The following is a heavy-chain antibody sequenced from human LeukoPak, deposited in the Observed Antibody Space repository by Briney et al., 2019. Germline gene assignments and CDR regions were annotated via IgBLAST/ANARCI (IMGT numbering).Heavy chain of an antibody. Sequence: ASVKVSCKASGGTFSSYAISWVRQAPGQGLECVGRIIPILGIANYAQKFQGRVTITSDKFTSTAYMELSSLRSEDTAVYYCARDLPVVVPAAIGFDPWGQGPLVTVSS. CDR2: IIPILGIA. J-gene: IGHJ5*02. CDR3: ARDLPVVVPAAIGFDP. CDR1: GGTFSSYA. V-gene: IGHV1-69*04. D-gene: IGHD2-2*01.